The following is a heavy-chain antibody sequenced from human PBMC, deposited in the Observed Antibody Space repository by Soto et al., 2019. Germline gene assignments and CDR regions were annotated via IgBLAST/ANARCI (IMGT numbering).Heavy chain of an antibody. CDR2: INHSGST. V-gene: IGHV4-34*01. CDR1: GGSFIGYY. J-gene: IGHJ6*02. Sequence: SETMSLTCGVYGGSFIGYYLSWIRTPPGKGLEWIGEINHSGSTNYNPSLKSRVTISVDTSKNQFSLKLSSVTAADTAVYYCARAHYYYYGMDVWGQGTTVTVSS. CDR3: ARAHYYYYGMDV.